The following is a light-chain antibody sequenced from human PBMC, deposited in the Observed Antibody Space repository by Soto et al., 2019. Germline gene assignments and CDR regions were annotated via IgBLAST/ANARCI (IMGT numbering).Light chain of an antibody. CDR1: SSDVGGYSY. J-gene: IGLJ1*01. CDR2: DVS. Sequence: QSALTQPASVSGSPGQSITISCTGTSSDVGGYSYVSWYQHHPGKAPKLMIYDVSSRPSGVSNRFSGSKSGNTASLTISGLQAEDEADYYCSSYTSSSTLYVFGTGTKVNVL. CDR3: SSYTSSSTLYV. V-gene: IGLV2-14*03.